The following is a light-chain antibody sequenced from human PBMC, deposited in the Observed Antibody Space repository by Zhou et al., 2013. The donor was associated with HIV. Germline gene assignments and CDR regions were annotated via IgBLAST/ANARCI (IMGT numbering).Light chain of an antibody. V-gene: IGKV1-33*01. CDR1: QDISNY. CDR3: QHYDDYPIT. J-gene: IGKJ5*01. CDR2: AAS. Sequence: IQLTQSPSSLSASVGDRVTITCQASQDISNYLNWYQQKPGKAPKLLIYAASNLETGVPSRFSGSGSGTDFTFTISSLQPDDFATYYCQHYDDYPITFGQGTRLEIK.